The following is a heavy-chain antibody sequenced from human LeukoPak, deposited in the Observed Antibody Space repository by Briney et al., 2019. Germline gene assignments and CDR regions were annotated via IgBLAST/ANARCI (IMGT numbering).Heavy chain of an antibody. J-gene: IGHJ4*02. V-gene: IGHV4-4*02. D-gene: IGHD2/OR15-2a*01. CDR1: GGSIDITNY. Sequence: SGTLSLTCGVSGGSIDITNYWSWVRQAPGKGLEWIGEISHSGTTNYNPSLRSRVTMFLDRANNQFSLSLTSVTAADSDVYYCTRENRPFCPFAYWGQGVLVTVSS. CDR3: TRENRPFCPFAY. CDR2: ISHSGTT.